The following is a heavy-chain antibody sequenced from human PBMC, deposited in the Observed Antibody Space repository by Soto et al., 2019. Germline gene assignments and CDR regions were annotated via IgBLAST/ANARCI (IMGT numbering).Heavy chain of an antibody. V-gene: IGHV4-38-2*02. CDR1: GYSISSGYY. CDR2: IYHSGST. CDR3: ARQTGDTDY. J-gene: IGHJ4*02. D-gene: IGHD7-27*01. Sequence: SETLSLTCTVSGYSISSGYYWGWIRQPPGKGLEWIGSIYHSGSTYYNPSLKSRVTISVDTSKNQFSLKLSSVTAADTAVYYCARQTGDTDYWGQGTLVTVSS.